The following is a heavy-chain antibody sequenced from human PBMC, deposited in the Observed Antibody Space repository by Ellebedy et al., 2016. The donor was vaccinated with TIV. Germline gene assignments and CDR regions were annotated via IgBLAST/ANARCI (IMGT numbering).Heavy chain of an antibody. J-gene: IGHJ5*02. CDR1: GGSITTAVYY. CDR2: AYFSGTT. CDR3: ARMQYGDWSA. Sequence: SETLSLXXTVSGGSITTAVYYWVCIRQPPGQGLEWIGTAYFSGTTFYNPSLKSRIIISVDTSNNQFSLNLPSVTAADTAVYFCARMQYGDWSAWGQGTLVTVSS. D-gene: IGHD2-21*02. V-gene: IGHV4-39*07.